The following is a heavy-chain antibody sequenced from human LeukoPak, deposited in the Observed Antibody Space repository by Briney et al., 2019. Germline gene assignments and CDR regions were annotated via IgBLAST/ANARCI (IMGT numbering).Heavy chain of an antibody. CDR1: GGSISSSNW. J-gene: IGHJ4*02. V-gene: IGHV4-4*02. CDR3: ARYYYDSSAFDF. D-gene: IGHD3-22*01. CDR2: IYHSGST. Sequence: SETLSLTCTVSGGSISSSNWWSWVRQPPGKGLEWIGEIYHSGSTNYNPSLKSRVTISVDKSKNQFSLKLSSVTAADTAVYYCARYYYDSSAFDFWGQGTLVTVSS.